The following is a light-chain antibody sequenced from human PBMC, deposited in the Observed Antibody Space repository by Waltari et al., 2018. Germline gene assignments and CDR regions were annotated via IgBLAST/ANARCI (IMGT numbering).Light chain of an antibody. Sequence: EIQTTQSPSSLSASVGDRVTITCRASQNIGTYVHWYQQKPGKAPRVLIFAASNLYSGVPTRFRGSGSGTDFTLTIINLQPEDSATYYCQQSKITPWTFGQGTKVEIK. CDR1: QNIGTY. CDR2: AAS. V-gene: IGKV1-39*01. J-gene: IGKJ1*01. CDR3: QQSKITPWT.